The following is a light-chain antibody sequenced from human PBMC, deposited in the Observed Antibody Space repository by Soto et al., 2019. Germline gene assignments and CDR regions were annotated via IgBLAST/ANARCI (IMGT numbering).Light chain of an antibody. CDR2: GAS. Sequence: EIVMTHSPPTISVSQGERATXSCRASQSVSSNLAWDQQKPGQAPRLLIYGASTRATGIPARFSGSGSGTEFTLTISSLQSEDFAVYYCQQYNNFMWTFCQLTKVDNK. V-gene: IGKV3-15*01. CDR3: QQYNNFMWT. J-gene: IGKJ1*01. CDR1: QSVSSN.